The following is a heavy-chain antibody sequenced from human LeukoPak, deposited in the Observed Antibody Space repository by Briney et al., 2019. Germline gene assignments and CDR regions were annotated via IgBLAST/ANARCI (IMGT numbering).Heavy chain of an antibody. Sequence: SQTLSLTCTVSGGSISSGGYYWSWIRQHPGKGLEWIGYIYYSGSTYYNPSLKSRVTISVDTSKNQFSLKLSSVTAADTAVYYCARVVAELPAAIFRPKPGWFDPWGQGTLVTVSS. CDR2: IYYSGST. V-gene: IGHV4-31*03. CDR1: GGSISSGGYY. J-gene: IGHJ5*02. CDR3: ARVVAELPAAIFRPKPGWFDP. D-gene: IGHD2-2*01.